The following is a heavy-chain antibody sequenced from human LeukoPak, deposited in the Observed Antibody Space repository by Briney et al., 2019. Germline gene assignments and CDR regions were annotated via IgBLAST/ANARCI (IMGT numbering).Heavy chain of an antibody. CDR3: ATDIRSSPLGF. CDR1: GFRVTNDY. CDR2: IYAGGST. J-gene: IGHJ4*01. V-gene: IGHV3-66*01. D-gene: IGHD3-9*01. Sequence: GGSLRLSCAVSGFRVTNDYMNWVRQAPGKGLEWVSIIYAGGSTYYADSVKGRFTISRDSSNNTLFLQMSNLRADDSGLYYCATDIRSSPLGFWGHGTLVTVSS.